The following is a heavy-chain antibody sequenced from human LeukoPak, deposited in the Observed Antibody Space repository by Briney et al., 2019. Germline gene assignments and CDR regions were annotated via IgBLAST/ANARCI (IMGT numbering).Heavy chain of an antibody. CDR1: GFTFSNYA. Sequence: SGTSLRLSCAASGFTFSNYAMHWVRQAPGKGLEWVALISHDGNSEYYTDSIKDRFTISRDNSKNTFYLQMNSLRVEDTALYYCASRFEWLSSFDYWGQGTLVTVSS. CDR3: ASRFEWLSSFDY. D-gene: IGHD3-3*01. J-gene: IGHJ4*02. CDR2: ISHDGNSE. V-gene: IGHV3-30*03.